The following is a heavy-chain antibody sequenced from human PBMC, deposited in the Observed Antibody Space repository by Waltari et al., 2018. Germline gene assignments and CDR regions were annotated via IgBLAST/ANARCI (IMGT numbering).Heavy chain of an antibody. CDR3: ALHSGSYRGAFDI. D-gene: IGHD1-26*01. CDR2: RSYDGSNK. Sequence: QVQLVESGGGVVQPGRSLRLSCAASGFTFSSYAMHWVRQAPGKGREWVGVRSYDGSNKYYADSVKGRFTISRDNSKNTLDLQMNSLRAEDTAVYYCALHSGSYRGAFDIWGQGTMVTVSS. V-gene: IGHV3-30-3*01. CDR1: GFTFSSYA. J-gene: IGHJ3*02.